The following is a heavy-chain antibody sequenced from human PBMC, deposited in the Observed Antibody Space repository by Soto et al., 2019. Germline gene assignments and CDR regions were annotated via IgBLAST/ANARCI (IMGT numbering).Heavy chain of an antibody. D-gene: IGHD2-2*01. Sequence: GGSLILSCAASGFNLSSSAMNWVRQAPGKGLEWLSVISYDGSKKYYADSVKGRFTISRDDSKNTLYLQMHSLRADDTAVYYCTRDRCSGTSCYFRYWGQGTLVTVSS. CDR2: ISYDGSKK. CDR1: GFNLSSSA. CDR3: TRDRCSGTSCYFRY. V-gene: IGHV3-30-3*01. J-gene: IGHJ4*02.